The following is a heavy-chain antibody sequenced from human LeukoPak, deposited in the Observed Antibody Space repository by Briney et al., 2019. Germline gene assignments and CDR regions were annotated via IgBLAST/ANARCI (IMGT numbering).Heavy chain of an antibody. D-gene: IGHD6-13*01. CDR3: AKALYSRWSLHY. Sequence: GGSLRLSCVASDFTLSNYAMTWVRQAPGKGLEWVSTISGGGDSTYFAESVKGRFTISRDNSKNTLYLQMNGLRAEGTALYYCAKALYSRWSLHYWGQGTLVTVSS. CDR1: DFTLSNYA. J-gene: IGHJ4*02. CDR2: ISGGGDST. V-gene: IGHV3-23*01.